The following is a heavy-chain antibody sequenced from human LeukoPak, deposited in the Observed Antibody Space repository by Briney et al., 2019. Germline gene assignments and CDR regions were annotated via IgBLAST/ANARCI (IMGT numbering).Heavy chain of an antibody. J-gene: IGHJ4*02. D-gene: IGHD3-9*01. Sequence: ASVKVSCKASGYTFTSYGISWVRQAPGQGPECVGWISAYKGNTNYAQKLQGRVTMTTDTSTSTAYMELRSLRSDDTPVYYRARDSRYFETRHYFDYWRQGTLVTVSS. CDR3: ARDSRYFETRHYFDY. CDR1: GYTFTSYG. CDR2: ISAYKGNT. V-gene: IGHV1-18*01.